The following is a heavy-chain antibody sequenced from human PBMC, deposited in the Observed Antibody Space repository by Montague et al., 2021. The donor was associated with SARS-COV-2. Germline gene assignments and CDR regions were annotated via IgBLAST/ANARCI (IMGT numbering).Heavy chain of an antibody. CDR2: IYYSGST. J-gene: IGHJ4*02. Sequence: SETLSLTCTVSGGSISSYYWSWIRQPPGKGLEWIGFIYYSGSTNYNPSLKSRVTISVDTSKNQFSLKLSPVTAADTAVYYCASERITIFGVVTWPAYFDYWGQGTLVTVSS. D-gene: IGHD3-3*01. CDR1: GGSISSYY. V-gene: IGHV4-59*01. CDR3: ASERITIFGVVTWPAYFDY.